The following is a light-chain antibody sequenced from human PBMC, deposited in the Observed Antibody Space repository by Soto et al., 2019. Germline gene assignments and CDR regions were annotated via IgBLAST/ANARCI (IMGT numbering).Light chain of an antibody. CDR2: EVT. Sequence: QSVLAQPASVSGSPGQSITISCTGTSRDIGGYNYASWYQQYPGTAPKLMIYEVTDRPSGVSNRFSGSKSGNTASLTISGLQADDEAEYYCSSYTSSRTLVFGTGTKVTVL. V-gene: IGLV2-14*01. CDR1: SRDIGGYNY. J-gene: IGLJ1*01. CDR3: SSYTSSRTLV.